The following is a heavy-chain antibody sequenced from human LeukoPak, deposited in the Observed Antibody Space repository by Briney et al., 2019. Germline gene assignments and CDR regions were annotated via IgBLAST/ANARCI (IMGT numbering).Heavy chain of an antibody. D-gene: IGHD5-18*01. CDR2: IGISGSPM. CDR3: AALYTYGLPLDY. CDR1: GFSFSSYE. Sequence: GGSLRLSCAASGFSFSSYEMNWVRQAPGKGLEWVSYIGISGSPMYYAASVKGRFTISIDNAKNSLYLQMDSLRAEDTAVYYCAALYTYGLPLDYWGQGTLVTVSS. J-gene: IGHJ4*02. V-gene: IGHV3-48*03.